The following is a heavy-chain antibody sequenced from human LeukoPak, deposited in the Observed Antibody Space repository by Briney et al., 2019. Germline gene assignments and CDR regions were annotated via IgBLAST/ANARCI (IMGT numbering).Heavy chain of an antibody. CDR1: GYTFTGYY. CDR2: INPNSGGT. Sequence: GASVKVSCKASGYTFTGYYMHWVRQAPGQGLEWMGWINPNSGGTNYAQKFQGWVTMTRDTSISTAYMELSRLRSDDTAVYYCARENADTSGYYDYWGQGTLVTVSS. CDR3: ARENADTSGYYDY. J-gene: IGHJ4*02. V-gene: IGHV1-2*04. D-gene: IGHD3-22*01.